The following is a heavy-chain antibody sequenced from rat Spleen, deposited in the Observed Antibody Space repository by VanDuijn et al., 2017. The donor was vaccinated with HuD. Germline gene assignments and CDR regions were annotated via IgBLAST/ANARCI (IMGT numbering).Heavy chain of an antibody. CDR3: ARHLREASGVMDV. CDR2: MWSDGDT. V-gene: IGHV2-32*01. J-gene: IGHJ4*01. Sequence: QVQLKESGPGLVQPSQTLSLTCTVSGFSLTSYHVHWVRQPPGKGLEWMGVMWSDGDTSYNSALKSRLSISRDTSKSQVFLKMNSLQPEDTGTYYCARHLREASGVMDVWGQGASVTVSS. CDR1: GFSLTSYH. D-gene: IGHD4-3*01.